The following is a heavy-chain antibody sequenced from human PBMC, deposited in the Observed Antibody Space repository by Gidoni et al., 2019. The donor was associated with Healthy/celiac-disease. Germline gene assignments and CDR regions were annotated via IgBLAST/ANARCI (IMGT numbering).Heavy chain of an antibody. CDR2: IYSGGST. J-gene: IGHJ5*02. CDR3: ARDPSPRYCSGGSCAVP. Sequence: EVQLVESGGGLIQPGGSLRLSCASSGFTVSSHYMSWVRQAPGKGLAWVSVIYSGGSTYYADSVKGRFTISRDNSKNTLYLQMNSLRAEDTAVYYCARDPSPRYCSGGSCAVPWGQGTLVTVSS. V-gene: IGHV3-53*01. CDR1: GFTVSSHY. D-gene: IGHD2-15*01.